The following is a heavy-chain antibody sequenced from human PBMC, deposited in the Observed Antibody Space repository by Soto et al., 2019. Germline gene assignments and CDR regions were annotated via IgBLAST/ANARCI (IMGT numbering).Heavy chain of an antibody. CDR3: AREGLLYSSGWYIDS. CDR1: GFTVISNY. V-gene: IGHV3-66*01. Sequence: SLRVSFAASGFTVISNYMSWVRQAPGKGLEWVSVISSGGSTYYADSVKGRFTISRDNSKNTLYLQMNSLRAEDTAVYYCAREGLLYSSGWYIDSWGQGTVVTVSS. J-gene: IGHJ4*02. D-gene: IGHD6-13*01. CDR2: ISSGGST.